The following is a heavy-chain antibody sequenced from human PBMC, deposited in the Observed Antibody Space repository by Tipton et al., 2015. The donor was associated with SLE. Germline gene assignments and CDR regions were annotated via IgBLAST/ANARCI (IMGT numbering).Heavy chain of an antibody. CDR2: INPNSGGT. CDR1: GYTFTDYY. V-gene: IGHV1-2*04. CDR3: ARGCSSSWYYFHY. D-gene: IGHD6-13*01. Sequence: SGAEVKKPGASVKVSCKASGYTFTDYYMHWLRQAPGQGLEWMGWINPNSGGTNYAQKFPGWVTMTRDTSISTAYMELSRLGSDDTAVYYCARGCSSSWYYFHYWGQGTLVTVSS. J-gene: IGHJ4*02.